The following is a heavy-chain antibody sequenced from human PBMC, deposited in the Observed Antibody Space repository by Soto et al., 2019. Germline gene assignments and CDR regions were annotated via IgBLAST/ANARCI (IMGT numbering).Heavy chain of an antibody. CDR3: EYYYDSSGYSPGFDY. D-gene: IGHD3-22*01. Sequence: PGGSLRLSCAASGFTFSRYGMNWVRQAPGKGLEWVSVIYSGGSTYYADSVKGRFTISRDNSKNTLYLQMNSLRAEDTAVYYCEYYYDSSGYSPGFDYWGQGTLVTVSS. J-gene: IGHJ4*02. CDR2: IYSGGST. V-gene: IGHV3-66*01. CDR1: GFTFSRYG.